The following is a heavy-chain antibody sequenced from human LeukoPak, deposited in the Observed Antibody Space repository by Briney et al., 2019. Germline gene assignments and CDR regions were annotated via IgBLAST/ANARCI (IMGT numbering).Heavy chain of an antibody. J-gene: IGHJ4*02. V-gene: IGHV3-23*01. D-gene: IGHD4/OR15-4a*01. CDR1: EFTFCSYA. CDR3: VKSGLSRFDY. CDR2: FSGRGGST. Sequence: GGSLRLSCAASEFTFCSYAMSWVRQAPGKGLEWVSAFSGRGGSTYYADSVKGRFTISRDNSKNTLYLQMNSLRAEDTAVYYCVKSGLSRFDYWGQGTLVTVSS.